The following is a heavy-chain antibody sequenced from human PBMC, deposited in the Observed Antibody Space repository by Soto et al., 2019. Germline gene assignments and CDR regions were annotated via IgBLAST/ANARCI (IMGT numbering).Heavy chain of an antibody. CDR3: ARDGGITLPFGWFDP. J-gene: IGHJ5*02. V-gene: IGHV1-69*08. Sequence: QVQLVQSGAEVKKPGSSVKVSCKASGGTFSSYTISWVRQAPGQGLEWMGRIIPILGIANYAQKFQGRVTITADKSTSTAYMELSSLRSEDTAVYYCARDGGITLPFGWFDPWGQGTLVTVSS. D-gene: IGHD3-10*01. CDR2: IIPILGIA. CDR1: GGTFSSYT.